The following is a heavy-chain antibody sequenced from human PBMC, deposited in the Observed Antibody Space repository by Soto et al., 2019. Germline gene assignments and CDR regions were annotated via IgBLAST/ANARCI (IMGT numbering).Heavy chain of an antibody. D-gene: IGHD3-3*01. J-gene: IGHJ5*01. V-gene: IGHV4-39*01. CDR1: GGSISNPIYY. CDR3: AGRTSLTSVEIFSGGLSGYNWVDP. CDR2: IFYSGSA. Sequence: QLQLQESGPGLVKPSETLSLTCSVSGGSISNPIYYWAWIRQPPGKGLEWIGSIFYSGSAYYNPSLTSRVPMSVDKSQNQFSLKLSSVTAADTAVYYCAGRTSLTSVEIFSGGLSGYNWVDPWGRGTLVTVSS.